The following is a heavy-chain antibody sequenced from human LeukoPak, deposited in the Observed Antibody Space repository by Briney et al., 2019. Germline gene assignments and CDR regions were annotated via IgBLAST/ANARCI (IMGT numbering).Heavy chain of an antibody. CDR2: IIPIFGTA. Sequence: SVKVSCKASGGTFNSYAISWVRQAPGQGVEWMGGIIPIFGTAKYAQKFQGRVTITADESTSTAYMELSSLRSEDTAVYYCARDCGTSCYDYWGQGTLVTVSS. CDR3: ARDCGTSCYDY. V-gene: IGHV1-69*01. J-gene: IGHJ4*02. CDR1: GGTFNSYA. D-gene: IGHD2-2*01.